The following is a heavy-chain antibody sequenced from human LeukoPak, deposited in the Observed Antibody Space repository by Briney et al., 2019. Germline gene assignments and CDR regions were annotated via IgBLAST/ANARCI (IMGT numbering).Heavy chain of an antibody. CDR1: AYSISSSYY. CDR2: IHHTGTT. D-gene: IGHD1-1*01. CDR3: ARDLSGGTFDY. V-gene: IGHV4-38-2*02. Sequence: SETLSLTCAVSAYSISSSYYWGWIRQAPGKGLEWIGNIHHTGTTYYNPSLKSRVTTSLDASKNQFSLRLPSVTAADTAVYYCARDLSGGTFDYWGQGTLVTVSS. J-gene: IGHJ4*02.